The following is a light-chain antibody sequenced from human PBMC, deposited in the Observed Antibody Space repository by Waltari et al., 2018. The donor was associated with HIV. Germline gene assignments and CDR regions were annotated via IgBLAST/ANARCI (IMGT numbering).Light chain of an antibody. CDR3: QQYHTYPLT. CDR2: DAS. Sequence: DIQMTQSPSSLSASVGDRVPITCRASQNMLKFLNWYRQKPGNAPQPLIPDASFLQSGVPSSFSGTAVSGTEFTLTISSLQPEDFAIYYCQQYHTYPLTFGQGTRLEIK. J-gene: IGKJ5*01. V-gene: IGKV1-39*01. CDR1: QNMLKF.